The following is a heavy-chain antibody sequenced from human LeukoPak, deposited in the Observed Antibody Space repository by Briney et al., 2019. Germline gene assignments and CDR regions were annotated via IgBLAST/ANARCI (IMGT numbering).Heavy chain of an antibody. CDR2: IYTDGRT. D-gene: IGHD4-17*01. V-gene: IGHV3-53*01. Sequence: GGSLRLSCAASGFAVNSNFMTWVRQAPGKGLEWLSFIYTDGRTYYADSVRGRFTISRDDSKNTIYLQMNSLTADDTAMYYCARDPPVTTDFGLDVWGPGTAVTVSS. J-gene: IGHJ6*02. CDR1: GFAVNSNF. CDR3: ARDPPVTTDFGLDV.